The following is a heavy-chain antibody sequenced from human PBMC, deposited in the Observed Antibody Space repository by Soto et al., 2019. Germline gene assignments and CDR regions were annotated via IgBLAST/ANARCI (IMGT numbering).Heavy chain of an antibody. D-gene: IGHD2-8*01. CDR1: GFTFISYE. CDR2: ISSSGSTI. V-gene: IGHV3-48*03. CDR3: ARDSLYCTNGGCYQLHYFDY. J-gene: IGHJ4*02. Sequence: GGPLRLSSADSGFTFISYELNWVGQAPGKGLQWLSYISSSGSTIFYAVPVEARFTISRDNAKNALYLQMNSLRDEDTAVYYCARDSLYCTNGGCYQLHYFDYWGQLTLVTVS.